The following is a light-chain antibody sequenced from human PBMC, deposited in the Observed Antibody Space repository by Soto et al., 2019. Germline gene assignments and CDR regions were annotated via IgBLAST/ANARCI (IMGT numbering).Light chain of an antibody. CDR2: WAS. V-gene: IGKV4-1*01. Sequence: DIVMTQSPDSLAVSLGERATINCKSGQSVLYSSNNKNYLAWYQQKPRQPPKLLIYWASTRESGVPDRFSGSGSGTDFTLTINSLQAEDVAVYYCQQYYSLPLTFGPGTKVDI. J-gene: IGKJ3*01. CDR1: QSVLYSSNNKNY. CDR3: QQYYSLPLT.